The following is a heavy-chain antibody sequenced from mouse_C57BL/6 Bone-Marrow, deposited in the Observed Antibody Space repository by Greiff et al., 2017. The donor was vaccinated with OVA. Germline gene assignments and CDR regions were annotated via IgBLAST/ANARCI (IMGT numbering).Heavy chain of an antibody. V-gene: IGHV1-15*01. D-gene: IGHD6-5*01. CDR3: TSPIVLAY. CDR2: IDPETGGT. J-gene: IGHJ3*01. Sequence: VQRVESGAELVRPGASVTLSCKASGYTFTDYEMHWVKQTPVHGLEWIGAIDPETGGTAYNQKFKGKAILTVDKSSSTAYMELRSLTSEDSAAYYCTSPIVLAYWGQGTLVTVSA. CDR1: GYTFTDYE.